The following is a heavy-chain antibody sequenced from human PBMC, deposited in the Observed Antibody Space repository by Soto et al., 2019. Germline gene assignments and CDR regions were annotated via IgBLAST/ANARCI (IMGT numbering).Heavy chain of an antibody. CDR1: GWRVSISF. V-gene: IGHV5-51*01. Sequence: QNISGERSGWRVSISFFTRVRQKKRKGLEWMGSIYPGDSETRYSPSFQGQVTISADKSISTAYLQWSSLKASDTAMYYCARRKSSGRELHSYYGMDVLGQGTTVTGFS. CDR3: ARRKSSGRELHSYYGMDV. D-gene: IGHD1-7*01. J-gene: IGHJ6*02. CDR2: IYPGDSET.